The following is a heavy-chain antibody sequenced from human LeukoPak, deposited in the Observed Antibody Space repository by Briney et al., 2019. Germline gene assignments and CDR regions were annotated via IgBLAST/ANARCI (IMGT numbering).Heavy chain of an antibody. Sequence: PSETLSLTCTVSGGSISSGDYYWSWIRQPPGEGLEWIGYIYYSGSTYYNPSLKSRVTISVDTSKNQFSLKLSSVTAADTAVYYCARGTPGRYDFWSGYSVWGQGTLVTVSS. D-gene: IGHD3-3*01. CDR1: GGSISSGDYY. V-gene: IGHV4-30-4*08. J-gene: IGHJ4*02. CDR3: ARGTPGRYDFWSGYSV. CDR2: IYYSGST.